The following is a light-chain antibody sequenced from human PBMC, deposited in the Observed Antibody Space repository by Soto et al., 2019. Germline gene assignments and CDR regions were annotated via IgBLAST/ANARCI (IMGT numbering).Light chain of an antibody. CDR3: MQSTQLPPT. CDR1: QSLLHITGETF. CDR2: EVS. V-gene: IGKV2D-29*02. J-gene: IGKJ5*01. Sequence: DGVMTQTPLSLSVAPGQPASISCKSSQSLLHITGETFLFWYLQKPGQSQQLLIYEVSTRVSGVPDRFSGSGSGTDFTLEISRVETDDVGIYYCMQSTQLPPTVGQGTRLVI.